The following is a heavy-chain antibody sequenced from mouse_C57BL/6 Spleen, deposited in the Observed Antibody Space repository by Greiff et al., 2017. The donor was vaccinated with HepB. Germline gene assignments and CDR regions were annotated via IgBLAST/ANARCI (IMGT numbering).Heavy chain of an antibody. CDR1: GYAFSSSW. J-gene: IGHJ2*01. D-gene: IGHD1-1*01. CDR2: IYPGDGDT. CDR3: ARERDTYGSSSGFDY. V-gene: IGHV1-82*01. Sequence: VQLQQSGPELVKPGASVKISCKASGYAFSSSWMNWVKQRPGKGLEWIGRIYPGDGDTNYNGKFKGKATLTADKSSSTAYMQLSSLTSEDSAVYFCARERDTYGSSSGFDYWGQGTTLTVSS.